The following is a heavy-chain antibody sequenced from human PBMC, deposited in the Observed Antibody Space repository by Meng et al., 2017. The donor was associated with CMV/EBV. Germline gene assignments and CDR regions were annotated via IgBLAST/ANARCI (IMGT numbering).Heavy chain of an antibody. J-gene: IGHJ4*02. V-gene: IGHV4-31*03. CDR1: GVSISSTGHY. D-gene: IGHD1-26*01. CDR2: IYYSGTT. Sequence: CSVSGVSISSTGHYWSWFRQHPGKGLEWIGYIYYSGTTYYSPSLKSRVTISIDTSKNQFSLKLSSVTAAGTAVYYCGRLMGATTADFWGQGTLVTVSS. CDR3: GRLMGATTADF.